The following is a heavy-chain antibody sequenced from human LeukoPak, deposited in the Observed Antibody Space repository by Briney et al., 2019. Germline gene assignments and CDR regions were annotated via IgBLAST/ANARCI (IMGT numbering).Heavy chain of an antibody. J-gene: IGHJ6*02. D-gene: IGHD3-3*01. Sequence: GGSEEVYCKASGYILSKCVNHGVRQAIGQELEWMGWMNPNSGNTGYAQKFQGRVTMTRNTSISTAYMELSSLRSEDTAVYYCARVRRFLEWLFPGGYYYYGMDVWGQGTTVTVSS. CDR1: GYILSKCV. V-gene: IGHV1-8*01. CDR3: ARVRRFLEWLFPGGYYYYGMDV. CDR2: MNPNSGNT.